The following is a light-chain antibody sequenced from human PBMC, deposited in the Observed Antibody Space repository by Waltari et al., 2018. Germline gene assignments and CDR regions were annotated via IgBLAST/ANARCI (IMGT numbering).Light chain of an antibody. CDR3: MQGTHWPRT. J-gene: IGKJ1*01. CDR1: QSLVFDDGNTY. CDR2: KVS. Sequence: DVGMTQSPLSLPVTLGQPASISCTSSQSLVFDDGNTYLNWFQQRPGQSPRRLIYKVSVRDSGAPDRFSGSGSGTDFTLQISRVEAEDVGVYYCMQGTHWPRTLGQGTKVEIK. V-gene: IGKV2-30*01.